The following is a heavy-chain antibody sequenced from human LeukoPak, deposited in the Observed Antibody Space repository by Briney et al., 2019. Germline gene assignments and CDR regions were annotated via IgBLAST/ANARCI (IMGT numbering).Heavy chain of an antibody. CDR1: GGSISSGGYY. V-gene: IGHV4-34*01. D-gene: IGHD1-1*01. CDR2: INHSGST. CDR3: ARGCYLWNPHYNWFDP. J-gene: IGHJ5*02. Sequence: PSETLSLTCAVSGGSISSGGYYWSWIRQPPGKGLEWIGEINHSGSTNYNPSLKSRVTISVDTSKNQFSLKLSSVTAADTAVYYCARGCYLWNPHYNWFDPWGQGTLVTVSS.